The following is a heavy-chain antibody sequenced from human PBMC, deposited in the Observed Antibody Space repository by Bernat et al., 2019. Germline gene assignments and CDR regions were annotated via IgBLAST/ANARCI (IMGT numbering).Heavy chain of an antibody. CDR2: IYYSGST. J-gene: IGHJ4*02. D-gene: IGHD4-17*01. CDR1: GGSISSSSYY. V-gene: IGHV4-39*01. Sequence: QLQLQESGPGLVKPSETLSLTCTVSGGSISSSSYYWGWIRQPPGKGLEWIGSIYYSGSTYYNPSLKSRVTISVDTSKNQFSLKLSSVTAADTAVYYCARSPSSYGDSGWGQGTLVTVSS. CDR3: ARSPSSYGDSG.